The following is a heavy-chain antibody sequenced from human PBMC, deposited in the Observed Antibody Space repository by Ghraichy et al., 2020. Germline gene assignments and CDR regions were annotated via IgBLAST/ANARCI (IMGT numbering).Heavy chain of an antibody. J-gene: IGHJ4*02. Sequence: GESLNISCAASGFTVSSNYMSWVRQAPGKGLEWVSVIYSGGSTYYTDSVKGRFTISRYNSKNTLYLQMNSLRAEDTAVYYCASRRGYSYGPFDYWGQGTLVTVSS. CDR3: ASRRGYSYGPFDY. CDR1: GFTVSSNY. V-gene: IGHV3-53*01. CDR2: IYSGGST. D-gene: IGHD5-18*01.